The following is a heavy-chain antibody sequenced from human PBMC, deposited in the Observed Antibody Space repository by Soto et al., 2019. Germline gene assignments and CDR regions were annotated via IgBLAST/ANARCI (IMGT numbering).Heavy chain of an antibody. D-gene: IGHD3-3*01. CDR1: GFTFSRYA. CDR3: ARDLRVTIFGVAPYYYYGMDV. V-gene: IGHV3-30-3*01. CDR2: ISYDGSNK. Sequence: GGSLRLSCAASGFTFSRYAMHWVRQAPGKGLEWVAVISYDGSNKYYADSVKGRFTISRDNSKNTLYLQMNSLRAEDTAVYYCARDLRVTIFGVAPYYYYGMDVWGQGTTVTLSS. J-gene: IGHJ6*02.